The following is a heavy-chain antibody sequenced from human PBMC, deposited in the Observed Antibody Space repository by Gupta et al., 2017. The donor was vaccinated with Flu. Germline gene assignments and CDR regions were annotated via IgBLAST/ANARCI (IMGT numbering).Heavy chain of an antibody. CDR2: IIRSAVT. CDR3: ARGHWDS. J-gene: IGHJ4*02. Sequence: EGQLVESGGGLVQPGGSLRLSCAASGFTFSSYGMRWVRLAPGKGLEWVSYIIRSAVTYYTDSVKGRFTISRDNAKNSVYLQMNSLRAEDTAFYYCARGHWDSWGQGTLVTVSS. V-gene: IGHV3-48*03. CDR1: GFTFSSYG.